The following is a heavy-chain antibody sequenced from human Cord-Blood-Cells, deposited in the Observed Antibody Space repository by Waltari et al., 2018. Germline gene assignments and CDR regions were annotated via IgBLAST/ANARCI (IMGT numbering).Heavy chain of an antibody. D-gene: IGHD2-15*01. Sequence: EVQLVQSGAEVKKPGESLKISCKGSGYSFTSYWIGWVRQMPGKGLEWMGIIYPGDSNTRYSPAFQGQVTISADKSISTAYLQWSRLKASDTAMYYCARHFTRRSGWFDPWGQGTLVTVSS. CDR3: ARHFTRRSGWFDP. V-gene: IGHV5-51*01. CDR2: IYPGDSNT. CDR1: GYSFTSYW. J-gene: IGHJ5*02.